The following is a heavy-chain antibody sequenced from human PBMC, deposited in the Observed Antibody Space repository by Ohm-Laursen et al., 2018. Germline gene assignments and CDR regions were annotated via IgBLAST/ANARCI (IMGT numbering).Heavy chain of an antibody. CDR1: GFSLSTSGMR. V-gene: IGHV2-70*04. D-gene: IGHD4-17*01. J-gene: IGHJ3*01. CDR3: ARPPTGDAFDV. Sequence: TQTLPLTCTFSGFSLSTSGMRVSWIRQPPGKALQWLARIDWDDDKFYSPSLKTRLTISKETSKNQVVLKMTNIDPVDTATYYCARPPTGDAFDVWGQGTMVTASS. CDR2: IDWDDDK.